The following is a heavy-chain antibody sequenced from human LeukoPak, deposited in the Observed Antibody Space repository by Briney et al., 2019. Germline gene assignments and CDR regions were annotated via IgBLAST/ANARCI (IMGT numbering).Heavy chain of an antibody. J-gene: IGHJ5*02. Sequence: SETLSLTCAVYGGSFSGYYWSWIRQPPGKGLEWIGEINHSGSTNYNPSLKSRVTISVDTSKNQFSLKLSSVAAADTAVYYCARGSWYDPNWFDPWGQGTLVTVSS. V-gene: IGHV4-34*01. CDR1: GGSFSGYY. CDR3: ARGSWYDPNWFDP. D-gene: IGHD6-13*01. CDR2: INHSGST.